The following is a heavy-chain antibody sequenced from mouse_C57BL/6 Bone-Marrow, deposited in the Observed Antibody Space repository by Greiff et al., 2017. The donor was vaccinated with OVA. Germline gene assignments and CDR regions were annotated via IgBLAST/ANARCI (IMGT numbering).Heavy chain of an antibody. D-gene: IGHD1-1*01. V-gene: IGHV1-64*01. Sequence: VQLQQPGAELVKPGASVKLSCKASGYTFTSYWMHWVKQRPGQGLEWIGMIHPNSGSTNYNEKFKSKATLTVDKSSSTAYMQLSSLTSEDSAVYYCARLRTTVVATPPGTDAMDYWGQGTSVTVSS. CDR3: ARLRTTVVATPPGTDAMDY. CDR1: GYTFTSYW. CDR2: IHPNSGST. J-gene: IGHJ4*01.